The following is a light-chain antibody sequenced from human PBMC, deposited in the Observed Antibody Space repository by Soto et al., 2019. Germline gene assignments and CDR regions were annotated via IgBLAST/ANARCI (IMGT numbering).Light chain of an antibody. CDR1: QAIRND. V-gene: IGKV1-6*01. Sequence: AVPMTQSPSSLSAGVGDGVTITLPASQAIRNDLGWYQQRPGKAPELLIYAASTLQSGVPSRFSGSGSGTDFTLTISCLQSEDFATYYCQQYYSFPPTFGQGTKGDIK. J-gene: IGKJ1*01. CDR3: QQYYSFPPT. CDR2: AAS.